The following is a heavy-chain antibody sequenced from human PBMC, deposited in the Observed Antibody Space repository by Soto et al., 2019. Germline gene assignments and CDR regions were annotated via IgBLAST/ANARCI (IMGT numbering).Heavy chain of an antibody. Sequence: SETLSLTCTVSGGSVSSGSYYWSWIRQPPGKGLEWIGYIYYSGSTNYNPSLKSRVTISVDTSKNQFSLKLSSVTAADTAVYYCARGAPITIFGVVMATDYWGQGTLVTVSS. J-gene: IGHJ4*02. D-gene: IGHD3-3*01. CDR2: IYYSGST. CDR3: ARGAPITIFGVVMATDY. CDR1: GGSVSSGSYY. V-gene: IGHV4-61*01.